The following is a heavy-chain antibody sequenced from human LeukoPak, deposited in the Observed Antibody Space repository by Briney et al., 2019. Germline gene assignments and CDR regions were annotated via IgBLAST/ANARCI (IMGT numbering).Heavy chain of an antibody. CDR3: AIMATITGFFDY. CDR2: IYPGDSDT. J-gene: IGHJ4*02. V-gene: IGHV5-51*01. Sequence: PGESLKISCKGSGYSFTSYWIAWVRQLPGKGLEWMGVIYPGDSDTRYSPSFQGQVTISADKSISTAYLQWSSLKASDSAMYYCAIMATITGFFDYWGQGTLVTVSS. CDR1: GYSFTSYW. D-gene: IGHD5-24*01.